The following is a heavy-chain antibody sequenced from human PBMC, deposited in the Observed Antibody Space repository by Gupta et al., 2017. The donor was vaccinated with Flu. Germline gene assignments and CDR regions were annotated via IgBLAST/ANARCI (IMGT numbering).Heavy chain of an antibody. V-gene: IGHV3-49*03. Sequence: EVQLVESGGGLVQPGRSLRLSCTASGFTFGDYAMSWFRQAPGKGLEWVGFIRSKAYGGTTEYAASVKGRFTISRDDSKSIAYLQMNSLKTEDTAVYYCTRERSYDSSGYYPDYWGQGTLVTVSS. D-gene: IGHD3-22*01. CDR3: TRERSYDSSGYYPDY. CDR1: GFTFGDYA. CDR2: IRSKAYGGTT. J-gene: IGHJ4*02.